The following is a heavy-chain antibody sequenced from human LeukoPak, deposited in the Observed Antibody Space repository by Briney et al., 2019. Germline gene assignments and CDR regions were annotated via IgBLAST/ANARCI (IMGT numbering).Heavy chain of an antibody. V-gene: IGHV3-30-3*01. CDR2: ISYDGSNK. CDR1: GFTFNSYA. D-gene: IGHD3-3*01. CDR3: ARRYDGFDY. Sequence: PGGSLRLSCAASGFTFNSYAVHWVRQAPGRGLEWVAVISYDGSNKYYADSVKGRFSISRDNSKNTLYLQMNSLRAEDTAVYYCARRYDGFDYWGQGTLVTVSS. J-gene: IGHJ4*02.